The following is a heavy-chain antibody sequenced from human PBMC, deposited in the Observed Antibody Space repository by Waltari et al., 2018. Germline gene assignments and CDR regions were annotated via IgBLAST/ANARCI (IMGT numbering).Heavy chain of an antibody. CDR1: GYILRDYA. Sequence: QVQLLQSGGDVREPGASVKVSCQASGYILRDYAVSWVRQAPGQGLEWMGWISHYKDKREYAREFEGRVTMTIDTSTSTAYMELRRLTPDDTAVYYCARGPYDSQSYYPDGLDVWGQGTTVTVSS. CDR3: ARGPYDSQSYYPDGLDV. D-gene: IGHD3-10*01. J-gene: IGHJ6*02. CDR2: ISHYKDKR. V-gene: IGHV1-18*04.